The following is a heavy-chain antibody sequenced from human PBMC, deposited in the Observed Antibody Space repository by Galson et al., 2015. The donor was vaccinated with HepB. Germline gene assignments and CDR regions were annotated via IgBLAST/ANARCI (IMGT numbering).Heavy chain of an antibody. CDR1: GFTFSSYR. V-gene: IGHV3-7*03. CDR3: ARDVLGRWEVFRYNYYGSDV. Sequence: SLRLSCAASGFTFSSYRMSWVRQAPGQGLEWVANLKQDGSEKHYVDSVKGRFTISRDNIENSLYLQMNSLRAEDTAVYHCARDVLGRWEVFRYNYYGSDVWGQGTTVTVSS. CDR2: LKQDGSEK. J-gene: IGHJ6*02. D-gene: IGHD1-26*01.